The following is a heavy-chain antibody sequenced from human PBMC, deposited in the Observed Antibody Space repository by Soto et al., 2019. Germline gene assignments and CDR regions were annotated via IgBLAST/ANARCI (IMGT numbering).Heavy chain of an antibody. Sequence: GGSLRLSCIASGFTFRSYSMTWVRQAPGKGLEWVSSIRSGNNYTSYADSVKGRFTISRDNSKNTLYLQMSSLRAEDTAVYYCARVPSSSYHYFDYWGQGTLVTVSS. CDR1: GFTFRSYS. J-gene: IGHJ4*02. V-gene: IGHV3-21*01. D-gene: IGHD6-13*01. CDR3: ARVPSSSYHYFDY. CDR2: IRSGNNYT.